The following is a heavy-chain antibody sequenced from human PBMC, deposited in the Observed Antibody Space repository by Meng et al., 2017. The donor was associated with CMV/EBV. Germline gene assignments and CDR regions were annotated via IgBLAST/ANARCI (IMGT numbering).Heavy chain of an antibody. CDR1: GFTFSSYA. J-gene: IGHJ4*02. D-gene: IGHD6-13*01. CDR2: ISYDGSNK. CDR3: ARDDNQIAGLDY. V-gene: IGHV3-30*04. Sequence: GESLKISCAASGFTFSSYAMHWVHQAPGKGLEWVAVISYDGSNKYYADSVKGRFTISRDNSKNTLYLQMNSLRAEDTAVYYCARDDNQIAGLDYWGQGTLVTVSS.